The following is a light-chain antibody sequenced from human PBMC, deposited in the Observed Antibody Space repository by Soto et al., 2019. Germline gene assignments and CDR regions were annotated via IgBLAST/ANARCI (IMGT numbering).Light chain of an antibody. Sequence: EVLMTQSPATLSVSPGDRATLSCRASQSINSNLAWYQQQPGQAPRLLIYAASTRATAVPDRFSGSGSGTDFTLTISSLEPEDFAVYYCQHYNNWLGTFGGGTRWIS. V-gene: IGKV3-15*01. CDR3: QHYNNWLGT. J-gene: IGKJ4*01. CDR1: QSINSN. CDR2: AAS.